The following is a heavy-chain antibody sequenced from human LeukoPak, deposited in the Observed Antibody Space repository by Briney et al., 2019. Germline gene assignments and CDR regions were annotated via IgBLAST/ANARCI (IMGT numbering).Heavy chain of an antibody. J-gene: IGHJ4*02. Sequence: PSETLSLTCAVSGGSISSGGYSWSWIRQPPGTGLEWIGYIYHSGSTYYNPSLKSRVTISVDRSKNQFSLKLSSVTAADTAVYYCASFNGSGSYYGDYWGQGTLVTVSS. D-gene: IGHD3-10*01. CDR3: ASFNGSGSYYGDY. CDR1: GGSISSGGYS. V-gene: IGHV4-30-2*01. CDR2: IYHSGST.